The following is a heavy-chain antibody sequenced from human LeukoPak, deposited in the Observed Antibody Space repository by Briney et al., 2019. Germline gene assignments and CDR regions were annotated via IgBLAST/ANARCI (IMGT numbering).Heavy chain of an antibody. D-gene: IGHD3-22*01. V-gene: IGHV3-20*04. CDR3: AKGSYYDSSGSFYFDY. CDR1: GFPFGDYG. Sequence: GGSLRLSCAASGFPFGDYGMSWVRRLPGKGLEWVSSLNWNGGSTTYADSVKGRFTISRDNSKNTLYVQVNSLGTEDTAAYYCAKGSYYDSSGSFYFDYWGQGTLVTVSS. J-gene: IGHJ4*02. CDR2: LNWNGGST.